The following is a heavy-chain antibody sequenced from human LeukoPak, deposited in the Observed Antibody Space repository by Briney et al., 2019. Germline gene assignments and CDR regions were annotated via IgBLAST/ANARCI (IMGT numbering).Heavy chain of an antibody. D-gene: IGHD1-26*01. CDR3: VRDGNYNMDV. Sequence: GGSLRLSCAASGFSFSNYWMHWVRQAPGKGLVWVSLINSDGSSTRYADSVKGRFTISRDNAKNTLYLQMNSLRAEDRAVYYCVRDGNYNMDVWGQGTTVTVSS. CDR2: INSDGSST. V-gene: IGHV3-74*01. CDR1: GFSFSNYW. J-gene: IGHJ6*03.